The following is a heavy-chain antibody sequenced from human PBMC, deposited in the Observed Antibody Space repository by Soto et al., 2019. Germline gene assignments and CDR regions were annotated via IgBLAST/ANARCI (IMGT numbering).Heavy chain of an antibody. CDR3: AKNRGSGSYTNWNFDV. D-gene: IGHD1-26*01. J-gene: IGHJ2*01. CDR2: IHSGGDYT. Sequence: EVQVLESGGGLVQPGGSLRLSCAASGFTFSNYAMSWVRQAPGKGLEWVSTIHSGGDYTHYTDSVKGRFTISRDNSRNTLFPQMNSLRAEDTAVYYCAKNRGSGSYTNWNFDVWGRGTLVTVSS. V-gene: IGHV3-23*01. CDR1: GFTFSNYA.